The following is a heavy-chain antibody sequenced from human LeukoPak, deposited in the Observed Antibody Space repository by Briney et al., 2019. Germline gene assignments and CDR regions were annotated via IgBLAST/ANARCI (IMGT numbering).Heavy chain of an antibody. V-gene: IGHV3-23*01. CDR1: GFTFSSYS. J-gene: IGHJ3*02. CDR3: AKDQVMSGSEASDI. Sequence: GGSLRLSCAASGFTFSSYSMNWVRQAPGKGLEWVSAISGSGVSTYYADSVKGRFTISRDNSWNTLYLQMSSLRAEDTAVYYCAKDQVMSGSEASDIWGQGTMVTVSS. CDR2: ISGSGVST. D-gene: IGHD2-21*01.